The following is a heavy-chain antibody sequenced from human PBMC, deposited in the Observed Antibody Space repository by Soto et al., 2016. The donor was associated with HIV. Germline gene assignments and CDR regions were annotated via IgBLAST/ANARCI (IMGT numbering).Heavy chain of an antibody. CDR1: GYTFGSYD. V-gene: IGHV1-8*01. D-gene: IGHD4-4*01. CDR3: AKGGLQEWTGNEYSYSYMDV. Sequence: QVRLAQSGAEVKKPGASVKVSCKTSGYTFGSYDIHWVRQATGQGLEWMGWINANSGNTGYAQNFSGRVTFTRDTSISTAYMELTSLTSEDTGIYYCAKGGLQEWTGNEYSYSYMDVWGKGTTVAVSS. CDR2: INANSGNT. J-gene: IGHJ6*03.